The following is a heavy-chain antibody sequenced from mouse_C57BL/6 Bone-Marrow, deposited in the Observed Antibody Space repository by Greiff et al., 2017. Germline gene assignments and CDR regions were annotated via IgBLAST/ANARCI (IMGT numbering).Heavy chain of an antibody. CDR2: ISNLAYSI. CDR1: GFPFSDYG. CDR3: ARRWDYDDYYAMDY. Sequence: EVHLVESGGGLVQPGGSLKLSCAASGFPFSDYGMAWVRQAPRKGPEWVAFISNLAYSIYYADTVTGRFPISREKAKNTLYLEMSSLRSEDTAMYYCARRWDYDDYYAMDYWGQGTSVTVSS. V-gene: IGHV5-15*01. J-gene: IGHJ4*01. D-gene: IGHD2-4*01.